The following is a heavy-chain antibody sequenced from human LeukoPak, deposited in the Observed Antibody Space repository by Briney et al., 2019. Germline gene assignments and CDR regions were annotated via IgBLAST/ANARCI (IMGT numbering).Heavy chain of an antibody. D-gene: IGHD2-2*01. Sequence: PSETLSLTCAVSGGSFSGYYWSWIRQPPGKGLEWIGEINHSGSTNYNPSLKSRVTISVDTSKNQFSLKLSSVTAADTAVYYCASGHCSSTSCDNWFDPWGQGTLVTVSS. CDR3: ASGHCSSTSCDNWFDP. V-gene: IGHV4-34*01. CDR2: INHSGST. J-gene: IGHJ5*02. CDR1: GGSFSGYY.